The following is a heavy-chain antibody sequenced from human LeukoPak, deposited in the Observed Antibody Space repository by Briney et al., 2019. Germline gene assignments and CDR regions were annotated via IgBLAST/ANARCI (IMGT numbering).Heavy chain of an antibody. D-gene: IGHD3-3*01. CDR2: IIPIFGTA. J-gene: IGHJ5*02. CDR1: GYTFTSYG. Sequence: SVKVSCKASGYTFTSYGISWVRQAPGQGLEWMGRIIPIFGTANYAQKFQGRVTITTDESTSTAYMELSSLRSEDTAVYYCARDARFLEWFHESPDWFDPWGQGTLVTVSS. V-gene: IGHV1-69*05. CDR3: ARDARFLEWFHESPDWFDP.